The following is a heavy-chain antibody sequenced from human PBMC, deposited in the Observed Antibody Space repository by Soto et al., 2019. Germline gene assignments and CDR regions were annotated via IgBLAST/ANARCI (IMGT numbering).Heavy chain of an antibody. CDR1: GFTFSSYG. V-gene: IGHV3-30*18. J-gene: IGHJ4*02. Sequence: PGGSLRLSCAASGFTFSSYGMHWVRQAPGKGLEWVAVISYDGSNKYYADSVKGRFTISRDNSKNTLYLQMNSLRAEDTAVYYCAKRLSRHYEVDYWGQGTLVTVSS. CDR3: AKRLSRHYEVDY. CDR2: ISYDGSNK. D-gene: IGHD3-16*02.